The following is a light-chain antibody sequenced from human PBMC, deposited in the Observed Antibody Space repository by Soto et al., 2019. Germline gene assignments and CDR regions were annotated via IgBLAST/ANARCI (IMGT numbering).Light chain of an antibody. J-gene: IGKJ1*01. CDR3: QQYNNWPQT. Sequence: EIVMRQSPATLSVXPGARSSVXRRASQSVSSNLAWYQQKPGQAPRLLIYGASTRATGIPARFSGSGSGTEFTLTISSLQSEDFAVYYCQQYNNWPQTFGQGTNVDI. V-gene: IGKV3-15*01. CDR1: QSVSSN. CDR2: GAS.